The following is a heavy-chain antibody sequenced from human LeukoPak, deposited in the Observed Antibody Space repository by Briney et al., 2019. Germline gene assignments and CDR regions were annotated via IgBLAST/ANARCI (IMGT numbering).Heavy chain of an antibody. CDR3: ARRSGTYHAFDI. CDR2: FYYTGST. J-gene: IGHJ3*02. D-gene: IGHD1-26*01. V-gene: IGHV4-39*01. CDR1: GGSISSNGYY. Sequence: SETLSLTCTVSGGSISSNGYYWGWIRQPPGKGLEWIGSFYYTGSTFYSPSLKSRVTISVDTSKNQFSLKLSSVAAADTAVYYCARRSGTYHAFDIWGQGTMVTVSS.